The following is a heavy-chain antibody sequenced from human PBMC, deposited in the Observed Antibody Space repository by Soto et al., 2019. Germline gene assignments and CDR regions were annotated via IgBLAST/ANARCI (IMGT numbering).Heavy chain of an antibody. CDR1: EFTFSSYE. CDR3: AKGSSSGIYSDFDY. V-gene: IGHV3-48*03. D-gene: IGHD1-26*01. Sequence: EVQLVESGGGLVQPGGSLRLSCVASEFTFSSYEMNWVRQAPGKGLEWVSYISSSGTTIYYTDSVKGRFTISRDNAKKSLYLQMNSLRAEDTAVYYCAKGSSSGIYSDFDYWGQGTLVTVSS. J-gene: IGHJ4*02. CDR2: ISSSGTTI.